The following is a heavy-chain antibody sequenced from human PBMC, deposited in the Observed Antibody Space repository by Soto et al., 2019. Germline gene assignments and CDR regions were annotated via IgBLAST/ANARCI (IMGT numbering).Heavy chain of an antibody. Sequence: PSETLSLTCTVSVGSISSYYWSWIRQPAVKGLEWIVRIYASGSTNYNPSLKSRVTMSVDTSKNQFSLNLSSVTAADTAGYFCARIDYSRQLTPYSHAMDVWGQGTPVTVSS. D-gene: IGHD4-4*01. J-gene: IGHJ6*02. CDR1: VGSISSYY. V-gene: IGHV4-4*07. CDR3: ARIDYSRQLTPYSHAMDV. CDR2: IYASGST.